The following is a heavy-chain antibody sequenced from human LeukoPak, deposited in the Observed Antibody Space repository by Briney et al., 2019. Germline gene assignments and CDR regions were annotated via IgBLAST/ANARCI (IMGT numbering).Heavy chain of an antibody. J-gene: IGHJ3*02. Sequence: GGSLRLSCAASGFTFSSYGMHWVRQAPGKGLEWVAFIRYDGSNKYYADSVKGRFTISRDNSKNTLYLQMNSLRAEDTAVYYCAKVNIGYSSGFDDAFDIWGQGTKVTVSS. CDR3: AKVNIGYSSGFDDAFDI. D-gene: IGHD6-19*01. V-gene: IGHV3-30*02. CDR1: GFTFSSYG. CDR2: IRYDGSNK.